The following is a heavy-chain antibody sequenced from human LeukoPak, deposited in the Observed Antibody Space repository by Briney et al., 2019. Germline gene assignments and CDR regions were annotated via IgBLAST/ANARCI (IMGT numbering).Heavy chain of an antibody. CDR1: GHTFTTYY. D-gene: IGHD3-10*01. Sequence: ASVKVSCKASGHTFTTYYVHLVRQAPGQGLEWMGVINPSGDGTNYPQRFQGRVTLTRDTSTSTVYMELSSLRSEDTAVYYCARGRGTMVRGVIIAHYYYGMDVWGQGTTVTVSS. CDR2: INPSGDGT. V-gene: IGHV1-46*01. CDR3: ARGRGTMVRGVIIAHYYYGMDV. J-gene: IGHJ6*02.